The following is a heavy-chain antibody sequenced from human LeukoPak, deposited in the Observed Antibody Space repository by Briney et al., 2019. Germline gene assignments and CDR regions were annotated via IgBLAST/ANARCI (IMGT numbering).Heavy chain of an antibody. J-gene: IGHJ4*02. CDR3: VRGERVDSFAEIDS. D-gene: IGHD1-1*01. CDR2: IKPDGSEK. V-gene: IGHV3-7*03. Sequence: GGSLRLSCAASGFTFSSYWMSWVRQAPGKGLEWVANIKPDGSEKYYVDSVKGRITISRDNAKNSLYLQMNSLRAEDTAVYYCVRGERVDSFAEIDSWGQRTPVTVSS. CDR1: GFTFSSYW.